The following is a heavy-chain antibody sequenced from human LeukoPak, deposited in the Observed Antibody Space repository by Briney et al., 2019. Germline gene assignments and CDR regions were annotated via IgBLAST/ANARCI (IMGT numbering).Heavy chain of an antibody. D-gene: IGHD2-15*01. Sequence: PSETLSLTCTVSGGSINSYYWSWIRQPPGKGLEWIGYIYYSGTTNYNPSLKSRVTISVDTSKNQFSLKLSSVTAADTAVYYCARQLRYCSGGTCYHYFDYWGQGTLVTVSS. CDR1: GGSINSYY. J-gene: IGHJ4*02. CDR3: ARQLRYCSGGTCYHYFDY. CDR2: IYYSGTT. V-gene: IGHV4-59*08.